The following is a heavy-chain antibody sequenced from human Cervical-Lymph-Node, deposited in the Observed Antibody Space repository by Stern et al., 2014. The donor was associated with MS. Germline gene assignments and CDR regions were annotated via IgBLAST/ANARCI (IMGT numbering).Heavy chain of an antibody. V-gene: IGHV4-59*01. Sequence: DQLVESGPGLVKPSETLSLTCTVSGGSISSYYWSWIRQPPGQGLEWIGYIYSSGSTNYNPSLKSRVTISVDTSKNQFSLKLSSVTAADTAVYYCARETAYSSSWANWFDPWGQGTLVTVSS. CDR3: ARETAYSSSWANWFDP. CDR2: IYSSGST. CDR1: GGSISSYY. J-gene: IGHJ5*02. D-gene: IGHD6-13*01.